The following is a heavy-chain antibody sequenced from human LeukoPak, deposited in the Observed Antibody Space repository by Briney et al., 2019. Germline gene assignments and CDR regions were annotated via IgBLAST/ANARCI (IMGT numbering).Heavy chain of an antibody. CDR1: GGTFSSYA. Sequence: SVKVSCKASGGTFSSYAISWVRQAPGQGLEWMGGIIPIFGTANYAQKFQGRVTITADESTSTAYMELSSLRSEDTAVYYCARDLMVTTLAVAGTSAFDIWGQGTMVTVSS. V-gene: IGHV1-69*13. CDR3: ARDLMVTTLAVAGTSAFDI. D-gene: IGHD6-19*01. J-gene: IGHJ3*02. CDR2: IIPIFGTA.